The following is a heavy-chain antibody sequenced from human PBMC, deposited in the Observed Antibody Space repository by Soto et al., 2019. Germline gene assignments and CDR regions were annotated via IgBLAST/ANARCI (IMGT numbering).Heavy chain of an antibody. Sequence: SETLSLTCTVSGGSVSSGSYYWSWIRQPPGKGLEWIGYIYYSGSTNYNPSLKSRVTISVDTSKNQFSLKLSSVTAADTAVYYCARDEVPYYFEYRGQGTLVTVPS. D-gene: IGHD3-10*01. CDR2: IYYSGST. J-gene: IGHJ4*02. CDR3: ARDEVPYYFEY. V-gene: IGHV4-61*01. CDR1: GGSVSSGSYY.